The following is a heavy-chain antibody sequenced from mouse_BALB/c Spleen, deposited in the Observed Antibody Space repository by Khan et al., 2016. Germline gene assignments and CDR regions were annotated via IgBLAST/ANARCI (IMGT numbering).Heavy chain of an antibody. CDR3: VRDTPFAY. CDR1: GFTFDTDS. Sequence: EVQLVESGGGLVLPKGSLKLSCAASGFTFDTDSMNWVRQAPGKGLEWVARIRTQSNNYATFYAASVRDRFTISRDDSQSMLYLQMNNLKTEDTAMYYCVRDTPFAYWGQGTLVTVSA. V-gene: IGHV10-1*02. CDR2: IRTQSNNYAT. J-gene: IGHJ3*01.